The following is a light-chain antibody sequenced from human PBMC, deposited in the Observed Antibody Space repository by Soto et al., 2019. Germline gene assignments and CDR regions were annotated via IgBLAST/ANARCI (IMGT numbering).Light chain of an antibody. CDR1: SSDIGGYNY. CDR2: EVS. Sequence: QSALTQPASVSGSPGQSITISCTGTSSDIGGYNYVSWYQQHPGKAPKLMIYEVSNRPSGVSNGFSGSKSGNTASLTISGLQAEDEADYYCFSYTTSSAVLFAGGTKVTVL. J-gene: IGLJ2*01. V-gene: IGLV2-14*01. CDR3: FSYTTSSAVL.